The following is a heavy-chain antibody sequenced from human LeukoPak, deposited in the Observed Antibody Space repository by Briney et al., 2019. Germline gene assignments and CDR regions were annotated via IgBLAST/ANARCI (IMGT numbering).Heavy chain of an antibody. V-gene: IGHV4-30-2*05. J-gene: IGHJ6*02. Sequence: SETLSLTCTVSGGSISSGGYSWSWIQQAPGTGLEWIGYIYHLGTAYYNSSLKSRATISVDTSKNQFSLKLSSVTAADTAVYYCARDVTTPPSYGSGSQGGSEYGMDVWGQGTTVTVSS. CDR1: GGSISSGGYS. CDR3: ARDVTTPPSYGSGSQGGSEYGMDV. D-gene: IGHD3-10*01. CDR2: IYHLGTA.